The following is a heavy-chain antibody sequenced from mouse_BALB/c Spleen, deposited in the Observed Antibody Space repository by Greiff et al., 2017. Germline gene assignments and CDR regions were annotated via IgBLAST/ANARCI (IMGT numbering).Heavy chain of an antibody. V-gene: IGHV5-4*02. CDR3: ARVGGTGAMDY. Sequence: EVHLVESGGGLVKPGGSLKLSCAASGFTFSDYYMYWVRQTPEKRLEWVATISDGGSYTYYPDSVKGRFTISRDNAKNNLYLQMSSLKSEDTAMYYCARVGGTGAMDYWGQGTSVTVSS. CDR1: GFTFSDYY. CDR2: ISDGGSYT. J-gene: IGHJ4*01. D-gene: IGHD3-3*01.